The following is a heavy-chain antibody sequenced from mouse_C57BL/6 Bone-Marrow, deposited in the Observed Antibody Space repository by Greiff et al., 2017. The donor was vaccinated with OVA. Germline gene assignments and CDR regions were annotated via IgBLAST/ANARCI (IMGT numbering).Heavy chain of an antibody. Sequence: VQLQQSGPELVKPGASVKISCKASGYTFTDYYMNWVKQSHGKSLEWIGDINPNNGGTSYNQKFKGKATLTVDKSSSTAYMELRSLTSEDSAVYYCARDDYYYGLDYWGQGTTLTVSS. D-gene: IGHD1-1*01. V-gene: IGHV1-26*01. CDR3: ARDDYYYGLDY. J-gene: IGHJ2*01. CDR2: INPNNGGT. CDR1: GYTFTDYY.